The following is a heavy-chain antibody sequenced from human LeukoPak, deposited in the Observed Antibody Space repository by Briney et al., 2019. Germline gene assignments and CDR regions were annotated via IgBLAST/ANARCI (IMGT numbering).Heavy chain of an antibody. CDR1: GFTFSSYA. V-gene: IGHV3-23*01. Sequence: GGPLRLSCAASGFTFSSYAMSWVRQAPGKGLEGVSDTSGRGGSTYYADSVRCRFTISRDNSKNTLYLQMNSLKGEDTAVYYCAKDLSARKTAVTTWYFDYWGQGTLVTVSS. J-gene: IGHJ4*02. CDR2: TSGRGGST. D-gene: IGHD4-17*01. CDR3: AKDLSARKTAVTTWYFDY.